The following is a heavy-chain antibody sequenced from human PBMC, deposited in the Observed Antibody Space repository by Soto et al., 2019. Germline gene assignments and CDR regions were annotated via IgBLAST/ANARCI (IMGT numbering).Heavy chain of an antibody. Sequence: QVELVQSGVEVKKPGASVKVSCKASGYTFTNHGLSWVRQAPGQGLEWMGWISASNGDTNYAQKLLGRVTVTTDTSTSTVYLELRSLRAEDTAVYYCARMVQGYNIDYSSYIDVCGEGSTVIVSS. J-gene: IGHJ6*03. V-gene: IGHV1-18*04. CDR3: ARMVQGYNIDYSSYIDV. CDR1: GYTFTNHG. CDR2: ISASNGDT. D-gene: IGHD3-10*01.